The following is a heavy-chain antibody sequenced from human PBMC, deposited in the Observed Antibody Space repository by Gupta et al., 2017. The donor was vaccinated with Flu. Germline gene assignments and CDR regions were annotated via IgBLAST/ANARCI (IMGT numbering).Heavy chain of an antibody. V-gene: IGHV3-7*01. CDR2: IAADDSVK. Sequence: EEQLVESGGGLVQPGGSLRLSCPASGFTFRSSWLDWVRQAPGKGLAWVANIAADDSVKNYADSVKGRFTISRDDAKNSLYLQMNSLRAEDTAVYYCVRNRGWQQFDYWGQGALVTVSS. CDR1: GFTFRSSW. CDR3: VRNRGWQQFDY. J-gene: IGHJ4*02. D-gene: IGHD5-12*01.